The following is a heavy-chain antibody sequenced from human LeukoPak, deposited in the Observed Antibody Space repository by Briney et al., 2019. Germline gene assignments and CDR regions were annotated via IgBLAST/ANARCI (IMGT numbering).Heavy chain of an antibody. J-gene: IGHJ4*02. CDR3: ARQIFGGEPFDY. Sequence: SETLSLTCTVSGVSVSSGSYYWSWIRQPPGKGLEWIGYIYYSGSTNYNPSLKSRVTISVDTSKNQFSLKLSSVTAADTAVYYCARQIFGGEPFDYWGQGTLVTVSS. V-gene: IGHV4-61*01. D-gene: IGHD3-3*01. CDR2: IYYSGST. CDR1: GVSVSSGSYY.